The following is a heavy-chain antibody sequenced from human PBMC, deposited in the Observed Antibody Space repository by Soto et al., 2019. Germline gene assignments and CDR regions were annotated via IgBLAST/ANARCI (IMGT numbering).Heavy chain of an antibody. J-gene: IGHJ5*02. D-gene: IGHD6-19*01. Sequence: HLQLQESGSGLVKPSQTLSLTCSFSGDSSSTSTYSWSWIRQPPGKALEWVGFIYRSGMTSYNPSLKSRVSISLDTSNNHCSLKLRSVTAADTAVYYCAGMPYTSGLRFDPWGPGTLVTVSS. V-gene: IGHV4-30-2*05. CDR1: GDSSSTSTYS. CDR3: AGMPYTSGLRFDP. CDR2: IYRSGMT.